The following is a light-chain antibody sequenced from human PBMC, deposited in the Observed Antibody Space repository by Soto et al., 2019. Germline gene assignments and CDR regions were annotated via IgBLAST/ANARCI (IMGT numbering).Light chain of an antibody. CDR2: EVT. Sequence: QSAVTQPPSASGSPGQSVTISCTGTTSDIGAYNYVSWYQQRPGKAPKLIIYEVTRRPSGVPDRIFGSKSYTTASLTVSGLQAEDEADYYCSSFAGTNSFVFGTGTKVTVL. CDR3: SSFAGTNSFV. J-gene: IGLJ1*01. V-gene: IGLV2-8*01. CDR1: TSDIGAYNY.